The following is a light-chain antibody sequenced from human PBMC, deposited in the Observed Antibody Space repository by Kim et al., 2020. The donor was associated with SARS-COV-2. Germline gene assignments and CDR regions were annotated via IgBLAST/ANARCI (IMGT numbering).Light chain of an antibody. CDR3: QHYNEWPPWT. Sequence: VSLGDGATLSCRASQTIDRDLAWYQQKPGQPPRLLIYDSSTRAPGVPARFHGSGSGTDFTLTSNSLQSEDLAVYYCQHYNEWPPWTFGRGTKLEIK. V-gene: IGKV3-15*01. CDR1: QTIDRD. CDR2: DSS. J-gene: IGKJ1*01.